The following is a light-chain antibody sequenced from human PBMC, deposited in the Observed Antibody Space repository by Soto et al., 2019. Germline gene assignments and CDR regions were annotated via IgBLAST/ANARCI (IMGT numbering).Light chain of an antibody. CDR1: QSVSSSY. CDR2: GAS. CDR3: QQYGSSPVT. Sequence: EIVLTQSPGTLSLSPGERATLSCRASQSVSSSYLAWYQQKPGQAPRLLIYGASSRATRIPDRFSGSGSGTDFTLTISRLEPEDFAVYYCQQYGSSPVTFGPGTKVDIK. V-gene: IGKV3-20*01. J-gene: IGKJ3*01.